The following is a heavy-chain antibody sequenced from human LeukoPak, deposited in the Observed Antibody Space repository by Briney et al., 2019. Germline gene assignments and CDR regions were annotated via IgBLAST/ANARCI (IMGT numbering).Heavy chain of an antibody. V-gene: IGHV3-23*01. CDR2: ISGSGGST. D-gene: IGHD2-2*01. Sequence: PGGSLRLSCAASGFTFSSYAMSWVRQAPGKGLEWVSAISGSGGSTYYADSVKGRFTISRDNSKNTLYLQMNSLRAEDTAVYYCAKGGYCSSTSCQIDALDIWGQGTMVTVSS. CDR3: AKGGYCSSTSCQIDALDI. CDR1: GFTFSSYA. J-gene: IGHJ3*02.